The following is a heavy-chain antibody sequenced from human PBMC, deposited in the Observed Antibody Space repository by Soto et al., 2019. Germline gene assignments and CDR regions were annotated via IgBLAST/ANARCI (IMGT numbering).Heavy chain of an antibody. J-gene: IGHJ4*02. V-gene: IGHV3-15*07. CDR1: GFAFGNAW. Sequence: EVRLVESGGGLVKPGGSLRLSCAASGFAFGNAWMSWVRQAPGKGLEWVGRIKSRPDGGTLDYVAPVKGRFIISRDDSKNTMYLQMNSLETEDTAVYYCSTELGSHSANHLNYWGQGTLVTVSS. CDR2: IKSRPDGGTL. CDR3: STELGSHSANHLNY. D-gene: IGHD1-26*01.